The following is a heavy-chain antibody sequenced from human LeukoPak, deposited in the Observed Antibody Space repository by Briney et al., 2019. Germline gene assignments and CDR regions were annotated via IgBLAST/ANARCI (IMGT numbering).Heavy chain of an antibody. D-gene: IGHD2-15*01. Sequence: GGSLRLSCAASGFTFSSYGMHWVRQAPGKGLEWVAFIRYDGSNKYYADSVKGRFTISRDNSKNTLYLQMNSLRAEDTAVYYCAKILEVAAYYYYYYMDVWGKGTTVTISS. CDR3: AKILEVAAYYYYYYMDV. CDR1: GFTFSSYG. J-gene: IGHJ6*03. CDR2: IRYDGSNK. V-gene: IGHV3-30*02.